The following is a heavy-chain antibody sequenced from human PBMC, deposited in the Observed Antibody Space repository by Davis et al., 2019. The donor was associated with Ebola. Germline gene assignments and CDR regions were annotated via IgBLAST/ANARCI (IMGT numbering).Heavy chain of an antibody. V-gene: IGHV1-46*01. J-gene: IGHJ5*02. CDR3: ARCNYGSGSYTNWFDP. CDR2: INPSGGST. CDR1: GYTFTSYY. Sequence: ASVKVSCKASGYTFTSYYMHWVRQAPGQGLEWMGIINPSGGSTNYAQKLQGRVTMTTDTSTSTAYMELRSLRSDDTAVYYCARCNYGSGSYTNWFDPWGQGTLVTVSS. D-gene: IGHD3-10*01.